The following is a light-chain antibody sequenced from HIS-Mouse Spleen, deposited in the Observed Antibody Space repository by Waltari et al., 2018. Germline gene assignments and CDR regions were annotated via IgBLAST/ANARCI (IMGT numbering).Light chain of an antibody. V-gene: IGLV1-44*01. Sequence: QSVLTHPPSASGTPGQRDTLSCSASGSTAGSNTPTWYQQLPGTAPKLLIYSNNQRPSGVPDRFSGSKSGTSASLAISGLQSEDEADYYCAAWDDSLNGYVFGTGTKVTVL. CDR1: GSTAGSNT. J-gene: IGLJ1*01. CDR3: AAWDDSLNGYV. CDR2: SNN.